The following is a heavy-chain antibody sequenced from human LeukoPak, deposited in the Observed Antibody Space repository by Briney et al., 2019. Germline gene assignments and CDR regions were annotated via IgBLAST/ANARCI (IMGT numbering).Heavy chain of an antibody. J-gene: IGHJ3*02. D-gene: IGHD3-3*01. Sequence: GGSLRLSCAASGVTFSGDGMHWGREAPGRGLEWGSSISSSSSYIYYAHSVKGRITISRENAKNSLYLQMNSLRAEDTAVYYCARVRGNYDFWSGPGNDAFDIWGQGTMVTVSS. V-gene: IGHV3-21*01. CDR2: ISSSSSYI. CDR1: GVTFSGDG. CDR3: ARVRGNYDFWSGPGNDAFDI.